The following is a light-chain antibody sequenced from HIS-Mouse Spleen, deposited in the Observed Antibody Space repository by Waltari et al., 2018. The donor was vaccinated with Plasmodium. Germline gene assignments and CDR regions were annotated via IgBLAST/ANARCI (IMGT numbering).Light chain of an antibody. V-gene: IGLV3-27*01. CDR3: YSAADNNRV. J-gene: IGLJ3*02. Sequence: SYELTQPSSVSVSPGQTARITCSGAVLAKKYARGFQQKPGQAPVRVIYKDSERPPGIPERFSGSSSGTTVTLTIGGAQVEDEAVYYCYSAADNNRVFGGGTKLTVL. CDR1: VLAKKY. CDR2: KDS.